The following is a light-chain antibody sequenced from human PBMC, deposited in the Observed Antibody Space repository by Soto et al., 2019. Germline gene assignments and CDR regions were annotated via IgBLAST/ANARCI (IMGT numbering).Light chain of an antibody. CDR1: QTVGNNY. CDR2: GAS. V-gene: IGKV3-20*01. J-gene: IGKJ1*01. CDR3: RKSATSPRT. Sequence: PGERATLSCRASQTVGNNYLDWYQQKPGQAPRLLIYGASSRATVIPDRFSGSGSGTDFTLTISRLEPEDFAVYYCRKSATSPRTFGQGTKVEIK.